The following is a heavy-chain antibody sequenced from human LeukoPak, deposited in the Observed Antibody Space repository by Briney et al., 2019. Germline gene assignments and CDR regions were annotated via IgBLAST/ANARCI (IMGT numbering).Heavy chain of an antibody. D-gene: IGHD6-13*01. J-gene: IGHJ6*02. CDR1: GGSFSGYY. CDR2: INHSGST. CDR3: ARGIAAAGTLNKYHYYYYGMDV. Sequence: PSKTLSLTCAVYGGSFSGYYWSWIRQPPGKGLEWIGEINHSGSTNYNPSLKSRVTISVDTSKNQFSLKLSSVTAADTAVYHCARGIAAAGTLNKYHYYYYGMDVWGQGTTVTVSS. V-gene: IGHV4-34*01.